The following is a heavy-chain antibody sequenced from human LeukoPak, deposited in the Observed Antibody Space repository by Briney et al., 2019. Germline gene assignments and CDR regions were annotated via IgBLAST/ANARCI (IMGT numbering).Heavy chain of an antibody. CDR2: LHYRGNT. V-gene: IGHV4-59*11. J-gene: IGHJ4*02. CDR1: GDSITSHY. CDR3: ARESSTSQTNLFDS. Sequence: TSETLSLTCTVSGDSITSHYWSWIRQPPGKGLEWIGYLHYRGNTNHNSSLKSRMTISLDTSGNQFSLRLSSVTAADTAIYFCARESSTSQTNLFDSWGQGTLVTVSS. D-gene: IGHD6-6*01.